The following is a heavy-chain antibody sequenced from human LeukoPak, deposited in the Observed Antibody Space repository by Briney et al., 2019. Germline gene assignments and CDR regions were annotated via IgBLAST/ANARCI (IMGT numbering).Heavy chain of an antibody. D-gene: IGHD3-10*01. V-gene: IGHV4-34*01. CDR2: INHSGST. J-gene: IGHJ4*02. Sequence: SETLSLTCAVYGGSFSGYYWSWIRQPPGKGLEWIGEINHSGSTNYNPSLKSRVTISVDTSKNQFSLKLSSVTAADTAVYYCARVRKYYYGSGSYYTSGVDYWGQGTLVTVSS. CDR3: ARVRKYYYGSGSYYTSGVDY. CDR1: GGSFSGYY.